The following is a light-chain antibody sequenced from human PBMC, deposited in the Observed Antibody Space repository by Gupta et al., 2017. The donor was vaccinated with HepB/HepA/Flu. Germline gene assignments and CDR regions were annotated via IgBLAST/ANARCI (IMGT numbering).Light chain of an antibody. CDR1: SSNIGAGYD. CDR3: QSYDRSRSAWV. J-gene: IGLJ3*02. Sequence: QSVLTQPPSVSGAPGQTVTISCTGGSSNIGAGYDVQWYQQLPGTAPKLLIYGNSNRPSGVPDRFSGSKSGTSASLAITGLQAEDEADYYCQSYDRSRSAWVFGGGTKLTVL. V-gene: IGLV1-40*01. CDR2: GNS.